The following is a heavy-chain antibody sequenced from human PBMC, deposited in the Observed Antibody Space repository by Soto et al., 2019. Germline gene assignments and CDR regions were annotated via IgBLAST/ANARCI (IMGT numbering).Heavy chain of an antibody. V-gene: IGHV3-53*01. Sequence: GGSLRLSCAASGLTGSSNYMGWVRQAPGTGLEWVSLIYGGDDTYYADSVKGRFTISRDNSKNTLYLQMNSLRVEDTAVYYCARRAYEYESSGYYTLFAYPGQGILVPVSS. CDR2: IYGGDDT. D-gene: IGHD3-22*01. J-gene: IGHJ4*02. CDR1: GLTGSSNY. CDR3: ARRAYEYESSGYYTLFAY.